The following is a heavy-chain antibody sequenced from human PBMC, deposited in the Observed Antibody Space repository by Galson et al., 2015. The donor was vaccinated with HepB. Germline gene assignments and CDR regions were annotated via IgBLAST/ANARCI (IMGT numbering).Heavy chain of an antibody. CDR3: AKGRPIVVVPAAIDY. J-gene: IGHJ4*02. CDR1: GFTFSSYA. D-gene: IGHD2-2*02. Sequence: SLRLSCAASGFTFSSYAMSWVRQAPGKGLEWVSAISGSGGSTYYADSVKGRFTISRDNSKNTLYLQMNSLRAEDTAVCYCAKGRPIVVVPAAIDYWGQGTLVTVSS. CDR2: ISGSGGST. V-gene: IGHV3-23*01.